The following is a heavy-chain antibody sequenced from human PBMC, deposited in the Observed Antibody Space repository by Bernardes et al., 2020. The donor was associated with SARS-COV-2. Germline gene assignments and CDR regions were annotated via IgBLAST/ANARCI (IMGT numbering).Heavy chain of an antibody. CDR1: GYTFTGYY. D-gene: IGHD4-4*01. Sequence: ASVKVSCKASGYTFTGYYMHWVRQAPGQGLEWMGWINPNSGGTNYAQKFQGWVTMTRDTSISTAYMELSRLRSDDTAVYYCARAGGNYAYYYYGMDVWGPGTTVTVS. J-gene: IGHJ6*02. V-gene: IGHV1-2*04. CDR3: ARAGGNYAYYYYGMDV. CDR2: INPNSGGT.